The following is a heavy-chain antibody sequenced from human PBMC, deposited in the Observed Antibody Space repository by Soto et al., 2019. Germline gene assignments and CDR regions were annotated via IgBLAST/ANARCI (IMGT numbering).Heavy chain of an antibody. J-gene: IGHJ4*02. CDR3: ARTFGGVSWRLDY. CDR2: IWYDGSNK. Sequence: GGSLRLSCAASGFTFSSYGMHWVRQAPGKGLEWVAVIWYDGSNKYYADSVKGRFTISRDNSKNTLYLQMNSLRAEDTAVYYCARTFGGVSWRLDYWGQGTLVTVSS. CDR1: GFTFSSYG. V-gene: IGHV3-33*01. D-gene: IGHD3-16*01.